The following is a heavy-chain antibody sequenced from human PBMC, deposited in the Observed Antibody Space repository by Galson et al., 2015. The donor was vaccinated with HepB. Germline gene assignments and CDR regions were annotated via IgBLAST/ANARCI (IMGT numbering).Heavy chain of an antibody. J-gene: IGHJ5*02. V-gene: IGHV3-23*01. CDR2: IGASGDPT. CDR1: GFTFSGYA. D-gene: IGHD3-22*01. Sequence: SLGLSCAASGFTFSGYAMSWVRQAPGKGLEWVSAIGASGDPTYYADSVKGPFTISRDNSKNTLYLQMNSLRAEDTAVDYCANGTLSYYHSSVYWKPGWFDPWGQGALVTVSS. CDR3: ANGTLSYYHSSVYWKPGWFDP.